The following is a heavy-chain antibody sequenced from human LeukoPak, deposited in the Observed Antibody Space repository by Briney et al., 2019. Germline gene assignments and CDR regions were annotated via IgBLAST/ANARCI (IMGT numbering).Heavy chain of an antibody. V-gene: IGHV3-48*02. D-gene: IGHD3-9*01. CDR3: ARDFHWSFDH. J-gene: IGHJ4*02. Sequence: GGSLRLSCAASGFTFSQFGMHWVRQAPGKGLEWIPLISSGDGATNYADSVKGLFTISRDNVKKSVFLQVNSLRDEDTAVYYCARDFHWSFDHWGQGTLVTVSS. CDR1: GFTFSQFG. CDR2: ISSGDGAT.